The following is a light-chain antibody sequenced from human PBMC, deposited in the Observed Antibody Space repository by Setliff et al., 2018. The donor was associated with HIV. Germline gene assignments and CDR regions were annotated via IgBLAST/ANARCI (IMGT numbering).Light chain of an antibody. Sequence: EIVLTQSPGTLSLSPGERATLSCRASQSLTNSALAWYQHKLGQAPRLLIYGASRRAAAVPDRFSGSGSGTDFTLTITRVEPEDFTVYYCQQYVTAPQSFGQGTRLEIK. J-gene: IGKJ5*01. CDR3: QQYVTAPQS. CDR2: GAS. V-gene: IGKV3-20*01. CDR1: QSLTNSA.